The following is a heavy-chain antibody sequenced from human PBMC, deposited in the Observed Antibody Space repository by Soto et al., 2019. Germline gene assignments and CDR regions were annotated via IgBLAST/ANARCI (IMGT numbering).Heavy chain of an antibody. Sequence: QVQLVQSGAEVKKPGSSVKVSCKASGGTFSSYAISWVRQAPGQGLEWMGGIIPIFGPANDAQKFQGRVTITADEATSTAYMERSSLRSEDTAVYYCARDQDVSNYHGMDGGGQGKTGTVSS. V-gene: IGHV1-69*12. CDR3: ARDQDVSNYHGMDG. J-gene: IGHJ6*02. D-gene: IGHD3-22*01. CDR1: GGTFSSYA. CDR2: IIPIFGPA.